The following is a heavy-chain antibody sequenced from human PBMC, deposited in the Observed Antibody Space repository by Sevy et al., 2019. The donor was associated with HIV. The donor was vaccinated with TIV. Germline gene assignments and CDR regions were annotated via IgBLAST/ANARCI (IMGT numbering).Heavy chain of an antibody. CDR2: INPSDGGT. CDR1: GYSITRYY. CDR3: ASYTTGSRGDY. V-gene: IGHV1-46*01. D-gene: IGHD1-1*01. Sequence: ASVKVSCKASGYSITRYYMHWVQQAPGQGLEWMGIINPSDGGTTYAQKFQGRVTMTTNTSTSTVYMELSSLRCEDTAVYYCASYTTGSRGDYWGQRTLVTVSS. J-gene: IGHJ4*02.